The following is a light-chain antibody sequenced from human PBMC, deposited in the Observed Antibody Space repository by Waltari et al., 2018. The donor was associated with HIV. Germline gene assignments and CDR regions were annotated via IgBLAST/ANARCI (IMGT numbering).Light chain of an antibody. Sequence: QSALTQPASVSGSPGQSITISCTGTSSDVGAYNYVSCYQQHPPRAPKLMIYEVSNRPLGVSNRFSGSKSGNTASLTISGLQAEDEADYYCTSYTSSTHVIFGGGTKLTVL. CDR2: EVS. CDR3: TSYTSSTHVI. J-gene: IGLJ2*01. V-gene: IGLV2-14*01. CDR1: SSDVGAYNY.